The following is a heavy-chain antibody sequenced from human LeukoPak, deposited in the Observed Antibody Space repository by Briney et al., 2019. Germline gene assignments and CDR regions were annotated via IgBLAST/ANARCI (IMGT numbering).Heavy chain of an antibody. D-gene: IGHD5-12*01. CDR2: IIPIFGIA. Sequence: ASVKVSCKASGGTFSSYAISWVRQAPGQGLEWMGWIIPIFGIANYAQKFQGRVTITADKSTSTAYMELSSLRSEDTAVYYCARDGRLRLNYYYYYGMDVWGQGTTVTVSS. J-gene: IGHJ6*02. CDR1: GGTFSSYA. CDR3: ARDGRLRLNYYYYYGMDV. V-gene: IGHV1-69*10.